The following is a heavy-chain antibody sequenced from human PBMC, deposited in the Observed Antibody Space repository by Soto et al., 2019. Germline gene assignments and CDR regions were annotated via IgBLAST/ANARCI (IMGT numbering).Heavy chain of an antibody. CDR1: GFTFRNYG. CDR2: IWYDGKSK. V-gene: IGHV3-33*01. J-gene: IGHJ4*02. D-gene: IGHD3-9*01. CDR3: ARIRDERHHLAIDY. Sequence: QVQLVESGGGVVQPGRSLRLSCAASGFTFRNYGMHWVRQAPGKGLEWVAVIWYDGKSKYYADSVKGRFTISRDNSKNTRSLQIDSLRAEDTAVYYCARIRDERHHLAIDYWGQGTLVIVSS.